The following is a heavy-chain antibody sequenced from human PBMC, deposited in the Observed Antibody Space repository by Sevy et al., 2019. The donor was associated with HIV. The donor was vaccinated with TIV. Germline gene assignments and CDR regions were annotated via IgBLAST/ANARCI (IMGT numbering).Heavy chain of an antibody. CDR3: ARDWGYSSSSAVGY. CDR1: GFTFSDYY. J-gene: IGHJ1*01. V-gene: IGHV3-11*01. D-gene: IGHD6-6*01. Sequence: GGSLRLSCTASGFTFSDYYMSWIRQAPGKGLEWVSYISSSGSTIYYADSVKGRFTISRDNAKNSLYLQMNSLRAEDTAVYYCARDWGYSSSSAVGYWGQGTLVTVSS. CDR2: ISSSGSTI.